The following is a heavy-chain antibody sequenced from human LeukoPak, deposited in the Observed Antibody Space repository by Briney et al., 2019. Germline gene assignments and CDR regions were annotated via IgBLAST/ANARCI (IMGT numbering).Heavy chain of an antibody. CDR3: ARANFPTYYYYGMDV. Sequence: GGSLRLSCAASGFTFSSYSLNWVRQTPGKGLEWVSSISSSSSYIYCADSVKGRFTISRDNAKNSLYLQMNSLRAEDTAVYYCARANFPTYYYYGMDVWGQGTTVTVSS. J-gene: IGHJ6*02. CDR1: GFTFSSYS. D-gene: IGHD1-1*01. CDR2: ISSSSSYI. V-gene: IGHV3-21*01.